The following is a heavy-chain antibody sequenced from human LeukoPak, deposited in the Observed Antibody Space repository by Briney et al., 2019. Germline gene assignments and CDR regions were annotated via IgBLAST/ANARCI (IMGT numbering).Heavy chain of an antibody. CDR3: AKNIYSSSYSGYDY. J-gene: IGHJ4*02. CDR1: GFTFDDYA. D-gene: IGHD6-6*01. Sequence: GGSLRLSCAASGFTFDDYAMHWVRQAPGKGLEWVSLISWDGGSTYYADSVKGRFTISRDNSKNSLYLQMNSLRAEDTALYYCAKNIYSSSYSGYDYWGQGTLVTVSS. V-gene: IGHV3-43D*03. CDR2: ISWDGGST.